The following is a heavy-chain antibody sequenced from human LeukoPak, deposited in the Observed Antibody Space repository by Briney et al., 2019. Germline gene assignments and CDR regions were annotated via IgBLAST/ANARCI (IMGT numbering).Heavy chain of an antibody. CDR3: ARVDWNPDY. CDR2: IYYSGST. CDR1: GGSISSYY. J-gene: IGHJ4*02. Sequence: SETLSLTCTVSGGSISSYYWSWIRQPPGKGLEWIGYIYYSGSTNYNPSLKSRVTISVDTSKNQFSLKLGSVTAADTALYYCARVDWNPDYWGQGTLVTVSS. V-gene: IGHV4-59*08. D-gene: IGHD1-1*01.